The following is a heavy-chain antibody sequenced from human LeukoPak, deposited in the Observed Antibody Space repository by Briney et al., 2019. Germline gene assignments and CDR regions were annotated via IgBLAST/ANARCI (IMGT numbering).Heavy chain of an antibody. CDR2: IKQDGRDT. CDR3: ATSEGY. J-gene: IGHJ4*02. V-gene: IGHV3-7*03. CDR1: GFTLNTHW. Sequence: PGVSLRLSCAASGFTLNTHWMSWVRQAPRKGLEWVANIKQDGRDTLYVDFVKGRFTISRDNAKNSLNLQMNSLRAEDTAMYYCATSEGYWGQGTLVTVSS.